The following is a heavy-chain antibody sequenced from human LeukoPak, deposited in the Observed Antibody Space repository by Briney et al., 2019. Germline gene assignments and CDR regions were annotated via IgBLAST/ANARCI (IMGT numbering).Heavy chain of an antibody. J-gene: IGHJ3*01. CDR3: ARGDDAFDF. CDR2: ISTYNGNT. V-gene: IGHV1-18*01. CDR1: GYTFTNYG. Sequence: ASVKVSCKASGYTFTNYGIIWMRQAPGQGLEWLGWISTYNGNTNYIQKLQSRVTVTTDTSTSTVYMELRSLRSDDTALYYCARGDDAFDFWGQGTMVTVSS.